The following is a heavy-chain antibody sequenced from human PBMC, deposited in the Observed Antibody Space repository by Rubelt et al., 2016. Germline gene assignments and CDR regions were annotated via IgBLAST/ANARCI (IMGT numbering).Heavy chain of an antibody. V-gene: IGHV4-34*01. CDR1: GGSFSGYS. Sequence: QVQLQQWGAGLLKPSETLSLTCAVYGGSFSGYSWSWVRQPPEKGLEWIGDVNHAAVTVYSPPLKSRVTISLDTSKNPLSLRRDSVTAADTAVYYCARGASPWYYGTNDYYHYWGPGSQVVVSS. CDR2: VNHAAVT. CDR3: ARGASPWYYGTNDYYHY. J-gene: IGHJ4*02. D-gene: IGHD3-10*01.